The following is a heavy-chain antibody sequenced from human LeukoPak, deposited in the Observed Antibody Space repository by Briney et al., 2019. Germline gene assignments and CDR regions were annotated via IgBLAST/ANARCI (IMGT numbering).Heavy chain of an antibody. Sequence: GGSLRLSCVASGFSVNSYEMDWVRQAPGKGLEWVSAISGSGGSTYYADSVKGRFTISRDNSKNTLYLQMNSLRAEDTAVYYCAKPLGGIVYPSWFDPWGQGTLVTVSS. CDR3: AKPLGGIVYPSWFDP. V-gene: IGHV3-23*01. D-gene: IGHD1-26*01. CDR1: GFSVNSYE. J-gene: IGHJ5*02. CDR2: ISGSGGST.